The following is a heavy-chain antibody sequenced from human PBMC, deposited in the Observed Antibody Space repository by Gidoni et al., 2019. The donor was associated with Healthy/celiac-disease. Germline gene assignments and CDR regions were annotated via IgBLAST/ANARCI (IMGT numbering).Heavy chain of an antibody. CDR3: AREASYGDYGGNYFDY. V-gene: IGHV1-69*01. CDR1: GGSFRTSA. J-gene: IGHJ4*02. D-gene: IGHD4-17*01. Sequence: QVQLVQSGAEVKKPGSSVKVSCKASGGSFRTSAISWVRQAPGQGLEWMGGIIPIFGTANYAQKFQGRVTITADESTSTAYMELSSLRSEDTAVYYCAREASYGDYGGNYFDYWGQGTLVTVSS. CDR2: IIPIFGTA.